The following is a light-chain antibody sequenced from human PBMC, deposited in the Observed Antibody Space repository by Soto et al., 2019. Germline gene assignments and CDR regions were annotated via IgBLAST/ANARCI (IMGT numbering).Light chain of an antibody. J-gene: IGLJ7*01. CDR1: SSNIGSRT. CDR2: SNT. Sequence: QSVLTQTPSASGTPGQRITISCSGSSSNIGSRTVNWYQQFPGTAPKVLIYSNTQRPSGVPDRFSASKSGTTASLAISGLQSEDEADYYCAAWDDSLNGHVFGGGTQLPSS. V-gene: IGLV1-44*01. CDR3: AAWDDSLNGHV.